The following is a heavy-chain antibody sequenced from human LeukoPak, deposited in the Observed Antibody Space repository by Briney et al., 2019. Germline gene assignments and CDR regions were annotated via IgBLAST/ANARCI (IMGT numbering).Heavy chain of an antibody. Sequence: SETLSLTCAVYGGSFSGYYWSWIRQPPGKGLEWIGEINHSGSTNYNPSLKSRVTISVDTSKNQFSLKLSSVTAADTAVYYCAIPPRDCTNGVCYGYWGQGTLVTVSS. CDR2: INHSGST. CDR3: AIPPRDCTNGVCYGY. J-gene: IGHJ4*02. CDR1: GGSFSGYY. V-gene: IGHV4-34*01. D-gene: IGHD2-8*01.